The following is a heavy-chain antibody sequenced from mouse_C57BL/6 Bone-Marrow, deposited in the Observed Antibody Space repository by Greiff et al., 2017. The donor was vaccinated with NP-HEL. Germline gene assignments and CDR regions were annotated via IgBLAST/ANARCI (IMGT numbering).Heavy chain of an antibody. V-gene: IGHV5-17*01. CDR2: ISSGSSTI. Sequence: EVKLMESGGGLVKPGGSLKLSCAASGFTFSDYGMHWVRQAPEKGLEWVAYISSGSSTIYYADTVKGRFTISRDNAKNTLFLQMTSLRSEDTAMYYCASDDYLYYYAMDYWGQGTSVTVSS. J-gene: IGHJ4*01. D-gene: IGHD2-4*01. CDR1: GFTFSDYG. CDR3: ASDDYLYYYAMDY.